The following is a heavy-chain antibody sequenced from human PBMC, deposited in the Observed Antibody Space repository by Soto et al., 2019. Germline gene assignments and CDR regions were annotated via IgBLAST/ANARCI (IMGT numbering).Heavy chain of an antibody. D-gene: IGHD4-17*01. CDR1: GFTVGSAY. V-gene: IGHV3-66*01. Sequence: DVQLVESGGGLVLRGESLRLSCAASGFTVGSAYMSWVRQAPGKGLEWVAGIYSGGNTYYADSVKGRFTISRDTSKNRLYHQMNSLRAEDAAIYYCARDPWVGDIGDYWGQGTLVTVSS. CDR2: IYSGGNT. CDR3: ARDPWVGDIGDY. J-gene: IGHJ4*02.